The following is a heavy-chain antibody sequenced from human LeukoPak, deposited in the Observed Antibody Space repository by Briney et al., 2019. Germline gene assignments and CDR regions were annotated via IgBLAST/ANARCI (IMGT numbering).Heavy chain of an antibody. Sequence: GGSLRLSCAASGFTFSSYAMSWVRQAPGKGLEWISYIGGDGIAFYADSVKGRFTASKDDARKSMYLQMNSLRVEDTAVYYCAKDRANWAIDDWGQGTQVTVSS. CDR2: IGGDGIA. V-gene: IGHV3-48*04. J-gene: IGHJ4*02. D-gene: IGHD3-16*01. CDR1: GFTFSSYA. CDR3: AKDRANWAIDD.